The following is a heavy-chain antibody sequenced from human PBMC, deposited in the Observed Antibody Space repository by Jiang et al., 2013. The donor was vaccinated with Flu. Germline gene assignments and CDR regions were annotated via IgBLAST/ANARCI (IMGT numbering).Heavy chain of an antibody. V-gene: IGHV3-33*08. D-gene: IGHD2-21*02. Sequence: VQLLESGGGVVQPGRSLRLSCAASGFTFSNYGMHWVRQAPGKGLEWVAIIWYDGSNKYYADSVKDRFTISRDNSKNTLYLEMYSLRAEDTAVYYCARGSALRHVATQEGPYFDHWGQGTLVAVSS. CDR2: IWYDGSNK. CDR3: ARGSALRHVATQEGPYFDH. CDR1: GFTFSNYG. J-gene: IGHJ4*02.